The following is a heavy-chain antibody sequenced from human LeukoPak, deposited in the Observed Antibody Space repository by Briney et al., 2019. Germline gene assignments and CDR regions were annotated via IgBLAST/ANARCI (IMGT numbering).Heavy chain of an antibody. Sequence: GGSLRLSCAASGFTFSSYAMSWVRRAPGKGLEWVSAISGSGGSTYYADSVKGRFTISRDNSKNTLYLQMNSLRAEDTAVYYCAKRGSYGSGSSFDYWGQGTLVTVSS. CDR3: AKRGSYGSGSSFDY. J-gene: IGHJ4*02. CDR2: ISGSGGST. CDR1: GFTFSSYA. V-gene: IGHV3-23*01. D-gene: IGHD3-10*01.